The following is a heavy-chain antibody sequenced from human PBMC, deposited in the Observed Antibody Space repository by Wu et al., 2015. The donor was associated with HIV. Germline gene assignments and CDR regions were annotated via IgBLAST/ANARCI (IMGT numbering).Heavy chain of an antibody. V-gene: IGHV1-8*01. Sequence: QVQLVQSGAEVKKPGASVKVSCKASGYTFTSYDINWVRQATGQGLEWMGWMNPNSGNTGYAQKFQGRVTMTRNTSISTAYMELSSLRSEDTAVYYCARTSYQLSANTRTNWFEPRGAREPWSPSSS. CDR1: GYTFTSYD. CDR3: ARTSYQLSANTRTNWFEPR. D-gene: IGHD3-16*02. CDR2: MNPNSGNT. J-gene: IGHJ5*02.